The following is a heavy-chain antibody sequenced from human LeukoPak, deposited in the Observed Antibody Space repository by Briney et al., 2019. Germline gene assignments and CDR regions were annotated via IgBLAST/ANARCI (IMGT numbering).Heavy chain of an antibody. J-gene: IGHJ4*02. CDR2: ISSSSSYI. CDR1: GFTFSSYG. Sequence: PGGSLRLSCAASGFTFSSYGMHSGREAPGKGLEWVSSISSSSSYIYYADSVKGRFNLPRGNAKNSVYLQMNSLRAEDTAVYYCARDQIAVAGTGYWGQGTLVTVSS. CDR3: ARDQIAVAGTGY. D-gene: IGHD6-19*01. V-gene: IGHV3-21*01.